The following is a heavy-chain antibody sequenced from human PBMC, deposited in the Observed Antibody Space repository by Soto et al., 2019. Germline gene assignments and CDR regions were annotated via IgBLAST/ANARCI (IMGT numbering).Heavy chain of an antibody. CDR3: ATTAYCGGDCYSNFDY. J-gene: IGHJ4*02. Sequence: QVQLVQSGAEVKKPGSSVKVSCKASGGTFSSYTISWVRQAPGQGLEWMGRIIPILGIANYAQKFQGRVTITXXKXTXXAYMDLSSLRSEDTAVYYCATTAYCGGDCYSNFDYWGQGTPVTVSS. D-gene: IGHD2-21*02. CDR2: IIPILGIA. CDR1: GGTFSSYT. V-gene: IGHV1-69*02.